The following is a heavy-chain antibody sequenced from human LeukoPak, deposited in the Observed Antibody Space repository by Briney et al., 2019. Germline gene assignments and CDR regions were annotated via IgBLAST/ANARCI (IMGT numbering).Heavy chain of an antibody. CDR1: GYTFTGYY. J-gene: IGHJ6*02. CDR2: INPNSGGT. Sequence: GASVKVSCKASGYTFTGYYMHWVRQAPGQGLEWMGWINPNSGGTSYAQKFQGRVTMTRDTSISTAYMELSRLRSDDTAVYYCARDSGSGWYSYYYYGMDVWGQGTTVTVSS. D-gene: IGHD6-19*01. CDR3: ARDSGSGWYSYYYYGMDV. V-gene: IGHV1-2*02.